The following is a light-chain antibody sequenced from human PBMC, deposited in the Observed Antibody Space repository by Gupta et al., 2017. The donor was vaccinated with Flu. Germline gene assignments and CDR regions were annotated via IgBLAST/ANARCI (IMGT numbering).Light chain of an antibody. J-gene: IGKJ3*01. Sequence: DVQMTQSPSTLSASVGDRVTITCRASQGISTWLAWYQQKPGQAPKLLIYKTSTLESGVSSRFTGSGSGAEFTLTISSLQPDDFATYYCQNYNGYYTFGHGTKVDVK. V-gene: IGKV1-5*03. CDR3: QNYNGYYT. CDR1: QGISTW. CDR2: KTS.